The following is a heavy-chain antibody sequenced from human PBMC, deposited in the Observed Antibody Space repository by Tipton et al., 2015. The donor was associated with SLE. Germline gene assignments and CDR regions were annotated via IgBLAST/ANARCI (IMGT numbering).Heavy chain of an antibody. D-gene: IGHD6-19*01. J-gene: IGHJ5*02. CDR2: IYYSGST. CDR1: GGSISSSSYY. CDR3: ARARIAVAGSNWFDP. V-gene: IGHV4-39*07. Sequence: GLVKPSETLSLTCTVSGGSISSSSYYWGWIRQPPGKGLEWIGSIYYSGSTYYNPSLKSRVTISVDTSKNQFSLKLSSVTAADTAVYYCARARIAVAGSNWFDPWGQGTLVTVSS.